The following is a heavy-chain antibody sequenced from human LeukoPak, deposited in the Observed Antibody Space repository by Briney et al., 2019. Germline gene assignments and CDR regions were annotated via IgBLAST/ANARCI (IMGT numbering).Heavy chain of an antibody. CDR1: GFTFSSYG. Sequence: PGGSLRLSCAASGFTFSSYGMHWVRQAPGKGLEWVAFIRYDGSNKYYADSVKGRFTISRDNSKNTLYLQMNSLRAEDTAVYYCAKDIVRQLVRGYFDYWGQGTLVTVSS. CDR3: AKDIVRQLVRGYFDY. CDR2: IRYDGSNK. J-gene: IGHJ4*02. D-gene: IGHD6-6*01. V-gene: IGHV3-30*02.